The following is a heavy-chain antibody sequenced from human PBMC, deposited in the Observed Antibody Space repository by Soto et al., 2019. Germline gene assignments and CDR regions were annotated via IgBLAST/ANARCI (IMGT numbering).Heavy chain of an antibody. CDR3: ARLARIFGVLVGFDP. CDR1: GYTFTSYD. J-gene: IGHJ5*02. CDR2: MNPNSGNT. Sequence: ASVKVSCKASGYTFTSYDINWVRQATGQGLEWMGWMNPNSGNTGYAQKFQGRVTMTRNTSISTAYMELSSLRSEDTAVYYCARLARIFGVLVGFDPWSQGTQVTVSS. D-gene: IGHD3-3*01. V-gene: IGHV1-8*01.